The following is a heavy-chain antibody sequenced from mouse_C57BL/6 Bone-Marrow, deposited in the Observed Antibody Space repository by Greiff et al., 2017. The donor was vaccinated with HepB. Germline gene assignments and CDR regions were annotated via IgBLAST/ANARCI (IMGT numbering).Heavy chain of an antibody. CDR1: GYAFSSSW. Sequence: QVQLKQSGPELVKPGASVKISCKASGYAFSSSWMNWVKQRPGKGLEWIGRIYPGDGDTNYNGKFKGKATLTADKSSSTAYMQLSSLTSEDSAVYFCAGWPGDYYAMDYWGQGTSVTVSS. CDR2: IYPGDGDT. V-gene: IGHV1-82*01. J-gene: IGHJ4*01. CDR3: AGWPGDYYAMDY.